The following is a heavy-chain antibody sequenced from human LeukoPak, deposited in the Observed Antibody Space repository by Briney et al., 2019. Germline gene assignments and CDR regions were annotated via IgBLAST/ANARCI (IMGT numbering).Heavy chain of an antibody. CDR1: GYTFTSYY. J-gene: IGHJ6*03. Sequence: ASVKVSCKASGYTFTSYYMHGVRQAPGQGLEWMGIISPSGASTTYAQNFQGRVTMTRDMSTSTLYMELSSLKSEDTAVYYCARVSIVVVPAATDYYYYMDVWGKGTTVTVSS. V-gene: IGHV1-46*01. D-gene: IGHD2-2*01. CDR3: ARVSIVVVPAATDYYYYMDV. CDR2: ISPSGAST.